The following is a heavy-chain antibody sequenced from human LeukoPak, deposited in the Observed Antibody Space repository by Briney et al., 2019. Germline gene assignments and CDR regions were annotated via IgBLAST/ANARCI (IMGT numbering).Heavy chain of an antibody. CDR3: ARLGGYSGYDLAY. D-gene: IGHD5-12*01. J-gene: IGHJ4*02. CDR1: GFTFSSFG. V-gene: IGHV3-33*01. CDR2: IWYDGNNK. Sequence: GGSLRLSCAASGFTFSSFGMHWVRQAPGKGLEWVALIWYDGNNKYYADSVKGRFTISRDNSKNTLYLQMNSLRAEDTAVYYCARLGGYSGYDLAYWGQGTLVTVSS.